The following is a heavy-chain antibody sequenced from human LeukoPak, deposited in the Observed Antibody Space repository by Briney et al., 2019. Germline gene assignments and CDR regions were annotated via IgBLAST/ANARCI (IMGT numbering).Heavy chain of an antibody. CDR1: GGSLINYY. V-gene: IGHV4-34*01. CDR3: AMVLWQSGRPGP. J-gene: IGHJ5*02. Sequence: SETLSLTCAVYGGSLINYYWSWIRQSPGKGLEWIGDIDHSGGTSYNPALRSQVTMSIDPSRNQFYLKINAVTASDTAVYYCAMVLWQSGRPGPWDQGSLVTVSS. CDR2: IDHSGGT. D-gene: IGHD3-10*01.